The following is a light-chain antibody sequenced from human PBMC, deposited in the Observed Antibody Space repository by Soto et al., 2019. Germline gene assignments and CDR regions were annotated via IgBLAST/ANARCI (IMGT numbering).Light chain of an antibody. CDR3: QQYNSYLWT. V-gene: IGKV1-5*01. CDR2: DAS. J-gene: IGKJ1*01. CDR1: QSISSW. Sequence: DLQMTQSPSTLSASVGDRVTITCRASQSISSWLAWYQQKPGKAPKLLIYDASSLESGVPSRFSGSGAGTEFTLTISSLQPYDFATYYGQQYNSYLWTFGQGTKVEIK.